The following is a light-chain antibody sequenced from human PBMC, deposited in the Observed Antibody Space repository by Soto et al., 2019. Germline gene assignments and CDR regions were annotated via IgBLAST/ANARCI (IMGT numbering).Light chain of an antibody. V-gene: IGKV1-5*01. J-gene: IGKJ5*01. Sequence: TLPCRASQTISSWLAWYQQKKGKAPTLLIYDASTLERGVPSRFSGTGYGTEFNLSIDSLQTDDFATYYCQQYHTSSITFGQGTRLEIK. CDR1: QTISSW. CDR3: QQYHTSSIT. CDR2: DAS.